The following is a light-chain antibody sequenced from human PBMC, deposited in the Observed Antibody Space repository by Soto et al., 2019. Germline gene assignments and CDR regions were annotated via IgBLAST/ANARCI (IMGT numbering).Light chain of an antibody. V-gene: IGLV2-14*01. CDR1: SSDVGGYNY. Sequence: QSALTQPASGSGSPGQWITISCTGTSSDVGGYNYVSWYQQHPGKAPKLMIYEVSNRPSGVSNRFSGSKSGNTASLTISGLQAEDEADYYCSSYTSSSTLLVFGGGTKLTVL. CDR2: EVS. CDR3: SSYTSSSTLLV. J-gene: IGLJ2*01.